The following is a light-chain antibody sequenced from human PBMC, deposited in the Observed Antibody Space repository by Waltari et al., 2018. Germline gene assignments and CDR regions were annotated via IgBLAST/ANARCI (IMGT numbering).Light chain of an antibody. CDR2: GAS. J-gene: IGKJ1*01. CDR3: QQYNDWPRT. V-gene: IGKV3-15*01. CDR1: QRLSSN. Sequence: EIGMTQSPATLSVSPGERATLACRASQRLSSNLAGYQQKPGQAPRLLIYGASTMATGIPARFSGSGSGTEFSLPLRRMQSEDFAVYYCQQYNDWPRTFGQGTRVEIK.